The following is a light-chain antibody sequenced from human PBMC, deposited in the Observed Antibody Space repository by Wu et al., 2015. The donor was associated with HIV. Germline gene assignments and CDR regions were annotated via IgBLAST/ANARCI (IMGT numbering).Light chain of an antibody. CDR1: QSVTND. CDR2: GAS. V-gene: IGKV3-15*01. J-gene: IGKJ2*01. Sequence: ETVMTQSPATLSVSPGERTTVSCRASQSVTNDLAWYQQKPGQAPRLLIYGASTRATGIPARFSGSGSGTDFSLTIGRLEPEDFGTYYCHQYVNSPYTFGQGTKLQL. CDR3: HQYVNSPYT.